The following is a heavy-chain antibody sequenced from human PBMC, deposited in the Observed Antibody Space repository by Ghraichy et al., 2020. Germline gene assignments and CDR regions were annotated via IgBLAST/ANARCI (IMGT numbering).Heavy chain of an antibody. CDR2: IYYSGST. J-gene: IGHJ4*01. CDR1: GGSVISGSYY. V-gene: IGHV4-61*01. Sequence: SETLSLTCTVSGGSVISGSYYWSWIRQPPGNGLEWIGYIYYSGSTNYNPSLKSRVTISVDTSKNQFSLKLSSVTAPDTAVYDCARSITMVRGVSIPGCYWGHGTLVTVSS. D-gene: IGHD3-10*01. CDR3: ARSITMVRGVSIPGCY.